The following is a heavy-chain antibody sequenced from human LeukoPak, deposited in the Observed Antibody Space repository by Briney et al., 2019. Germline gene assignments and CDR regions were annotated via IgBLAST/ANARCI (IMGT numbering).Heavy chain of an antibody. J-gene: IGHJ4*02. CDR1: GFTFSSYG. CDR2: IWYDGSNK. D-gene: IGHD6-13*01. V-gene: IGHV3-33*01. CDR3: ARDYGSSWSRGYFDY. Sequence: GGSLRLSCAASGFTFSSYGMHWVRQAPGKGLEWVAVIWYDGSNKYYAASVKGRFTISRDNSKNTLYLQMNSLRAEDTAVYYCARDYGSSWSRGYFDYWGQGTLVTVSS.